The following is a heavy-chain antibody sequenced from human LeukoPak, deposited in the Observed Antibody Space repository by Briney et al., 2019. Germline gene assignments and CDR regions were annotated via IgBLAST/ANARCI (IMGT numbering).Heavy chain of an antibody. CDR2: INPNSGGT. J-gene: IGHJ6*02. CDR1: GYTFTGYY. V-gene: IGHV1-2*02. Sequence: ASVKVSCKASGYTFTGYYMHWVRQAPGQGLEWMGWINPNSGGTNYAQKFQGRVTMTRDTSISTAYMELSRLRSDDTALYYCARDSLPTGKNSRYYYYGMDDVWGQGTTVTVFS. CDR3: ARDSLPTGKNSRYYYYGMDDV. D-gene: IGHD1-14*01.